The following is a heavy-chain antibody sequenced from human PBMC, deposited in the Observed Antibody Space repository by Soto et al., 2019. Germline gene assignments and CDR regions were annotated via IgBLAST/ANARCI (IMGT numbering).Heavy chain of an antibody. V-gene: IGHV4-30-4*01. CDR3: ARATTVTRDFQH. CDR1: GGSISSGDYY. J-gene: IGHJ1*01. CDR2: IYYSGST. D-gene: IGHD4-17*01. Sequence: QVQLQESGPGLVKPSQTLSLTCTVSGGSISSGDYYWSWIRQPPGKGLEWIGYIYYSGSTYYNPSLKRRVTISVDTSKHPCSLKLSSVTAAHTAVYYCARATTVTRDFQHWGQGTLVTVSS.